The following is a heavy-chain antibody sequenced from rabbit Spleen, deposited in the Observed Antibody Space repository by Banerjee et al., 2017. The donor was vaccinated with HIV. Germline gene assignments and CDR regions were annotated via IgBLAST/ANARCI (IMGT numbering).Heavy chain of an antibody. CDR1: GFSLFMYW. Sequence: QSLEESGGGLVKPGGTLTLTCKASGFSLFMYWMCWVRQAPGKGLEWIACIYTGDGSTYYASWVNGRFTISKTSSTTVTLQMTSLTAADTATYFCARDADSGGLHFVLWGPGTLVTVS. CDR2: IYTGDGST. D-gene: IGHD4-1*01. CDR3: ARDADSGGLHFVL. V-gene: IGHV1S40*01. J-gene: IGHJ4*01.